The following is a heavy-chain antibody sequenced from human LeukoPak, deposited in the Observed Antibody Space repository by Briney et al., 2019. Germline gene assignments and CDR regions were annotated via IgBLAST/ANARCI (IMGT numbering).Heavy chain of an antibody. D-gene: IGHD2-8*02. V-gene: IGHV3-7*03. CDR2: IKQDGSEE. Sequence: GGSLRLSCAASGFTFSYYWMSWVRQAPGKGLEWVANIKQDGSEEYYVDSVKGRFTISRDNAKTSLYLQMNSLRAEDPAVYYCASKGCTGGNCKHYFDYWGQGTLVTVAS. J-gene: IGHJ4*02. CDR3: ASKGCTGGNCKHYFDY. CDR1: GFTFSYYW.